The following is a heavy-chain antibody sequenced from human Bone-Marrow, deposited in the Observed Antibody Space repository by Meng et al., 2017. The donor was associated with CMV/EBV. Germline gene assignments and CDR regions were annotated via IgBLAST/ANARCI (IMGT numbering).Heavy chain of an antibody. V-gene: IGHV3-7*01. CDR1: GFTFSSYW. D-gene: IGHD6-6*01. CDR3: ARDRSSSSSSPYYYYGMDV. J-gene: IGHJ6*02. CDR2: IKQDGSEK. Sequence: GESLKISCAASGFTFSSYWMSWVRQAPGKGLEWVANIKQDGSEKYYVDSVKGRFTISRDNAKNSLYLQMNSLRAEDTAVYYCARDRSSSSSSPYYYYGMDVWGQGTTVTVYS.